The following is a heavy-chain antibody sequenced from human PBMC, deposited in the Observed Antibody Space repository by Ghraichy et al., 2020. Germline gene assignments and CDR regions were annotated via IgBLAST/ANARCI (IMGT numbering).Heavy chain of an antibody. Sequence: GGSLRLSCAASGFTFSSSWMRWVRQAPGKGLECVANIQPDGSEKYYVDSVKGRFTISRDNAKNSLYLQMNSLRAEDTAVYHCARGLRWSDIWGQGTMVTVSS. D-gene: IGHD2-15*01. V-gene: IGHV3-7*01. CDR2: IQPDGSEK. CDR3: ARGLRWSDI. CDR1: GFTFSSSW. J-gene: IGHJ3*02.